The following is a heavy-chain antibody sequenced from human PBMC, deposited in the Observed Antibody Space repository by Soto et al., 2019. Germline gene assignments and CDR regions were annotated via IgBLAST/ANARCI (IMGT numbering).Heavy chain of an antibody. CDR2: IIPIFGTA. Sequence: SVKVSCKASGVTFSSYAISWVRQAPLQVLEWMVGIIPIFGTANYAQKFQGRVTITADESTSTAYMELSSLRSEETAVYYCARDRPGVVIQYYYGMEVWGKGTMVTVSS. CDR1: GVTFSSYA. D-gene: IGHD3-3*01. CDR3: ARDRPGVVIQYYYGMEV. J-gene: IGHJ6*04. V-gene: IGHV1-69*13.